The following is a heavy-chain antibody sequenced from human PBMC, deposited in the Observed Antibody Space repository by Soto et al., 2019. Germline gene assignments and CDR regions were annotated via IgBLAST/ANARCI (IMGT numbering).Heavy chain of an antibody. CDR1: GYTFTSYA. CDR2: INAGNGNT. V-gene: IGHV1-3*01. Sequence: QVQLVQSGAEVMKPGASVKVSCKASGYTFTSYAMHWVRQAPGQRLEWMGCINAGNGNTKYSQKFQGRVTITRDTSASTAYMELGSVSSEDTAVYYCARLSSAYDVWSGYYTVELLGYMDVWGKGTPVTGSS. D-gene: IGHD3-3*01. J-gene: IGHJ6*03. CDR3: ARLSSAYDVWSGYYTVELLGYMDV.